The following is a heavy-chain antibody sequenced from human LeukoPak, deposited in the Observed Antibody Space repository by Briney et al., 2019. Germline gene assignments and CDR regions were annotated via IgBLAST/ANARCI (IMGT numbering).Heavy chain of an antibody. Sequence: SSETLSLTCTVSGGSISSGSYYWSWIRQAAGKGLEWIGRIYTSGSTNYNPSLKSRVTISVDTSKNQFSLKLSSVTAADTAVYYCARDPDSGYDFFDYWGQGTLVTVSS. D-gene: IGHD5-12*01. CDR2: IYTSGST. J-gene: IGHJ4*02. V-gene: IGHV4-61*02. CDR1: GGSISSGSYY. CDR3: ARDPDSGYDFFDY.